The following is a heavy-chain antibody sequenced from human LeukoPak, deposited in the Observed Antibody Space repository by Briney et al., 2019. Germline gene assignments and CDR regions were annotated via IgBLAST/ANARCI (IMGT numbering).Heavy chain of an antibody. CDR1: GFTFSSYS. CDR2: ISSSSSYI. J-gene: IGHJ6*04. D-gene: IGHD2-15*01. Sequence: PGGSLRLSCAASGFTFSSYSMNWVRQAPGKGLEWVSSISSSSSYIYYADSVKGRFTISRDNAKNSLYLQMNSLRAEDTAVYYCARDGGGVVVVVAATIGTGMDVWGKGTTVTVSS. CDR3: ARDGGGVVVVVAATIGTGMDV. V-gene: IGHV3-21*01.